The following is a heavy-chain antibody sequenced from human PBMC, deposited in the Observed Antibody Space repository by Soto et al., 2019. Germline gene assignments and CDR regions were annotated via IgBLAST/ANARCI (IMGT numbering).Heavy chain of an antibody. Sequence: GGSLRLSCAASGFTFSSYGMHWVRQAPGKGLEWVAVISYDGSNKYYADSVKGRFTISRDNSKNTLYLQMNSLRAEDTAVYYCAKDLMGYYFDYWGQGTLVTVSS. V-gene: IGHV3-30*18. CDR2: ISYDGSNK. J-gene: IGHJ4*02. CDR1: GFTFSSYG. CDR3: AKDLMGYYFDY.